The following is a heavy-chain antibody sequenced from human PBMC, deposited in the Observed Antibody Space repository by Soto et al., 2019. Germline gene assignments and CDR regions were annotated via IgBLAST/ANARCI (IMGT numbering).Heavy chain of an antibody. D-gene: IGHD1-1*01. J-gene: IGHJ4*02. CDR1: GFAFISYW. CDR2: IYNDGSWT. CDR3: ARDLYGETTPYFDL. V-gene: IGHV3-74*01. Sequence: EEQLEESGGGLVQPGGSLRLSCAASGFAFISYWMHWVRQTPGKGPVWISRIYNDGSWTGYADSVKGRFTISRDNAKNTLYLQMSSLTVEDTAVYYCARDLYGETTPYFDLWGQGTLVTVSS.